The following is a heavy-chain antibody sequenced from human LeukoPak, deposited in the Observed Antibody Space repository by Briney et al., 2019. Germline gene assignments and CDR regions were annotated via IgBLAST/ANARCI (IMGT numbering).Heavy chain of an antibody. CDR3: ARVYYENLTNVYVGYYMDV. J-gene: IGHJ6*03. Sequence: SETLSLTCAVSGGSISSSNWWSWVRQPPGKGLEWLGEIYHSGSTNYNPSLKSRVILSVDRSKNQFSLTLTSVTAADTAVYYCARVYYENLTNVYVGYYMDVWGKGTTVTVSS. CDR2: IYHSGST. V-gene: IGHV4-4*02. D-gene: IGHD3-9*01. CDR1: GGSISSSNW.